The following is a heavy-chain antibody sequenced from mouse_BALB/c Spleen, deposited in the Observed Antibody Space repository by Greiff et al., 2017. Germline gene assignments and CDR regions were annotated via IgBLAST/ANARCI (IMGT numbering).Heavy chain of an antibody. CDR1: GFTFNTYA. CDR3: VRESSTMIRGAWFAY. J-gene: IGHJ3*01. Sequence: EVKVVESGGGLVQPKGSLKLSCAASGFTFNTYAMNWVRQAPGKGLEWVARIRSKSNNYATYYADSVKDRFTISRDDSQSMLYLQMNNLKTEDTAMYYCVRESSTMIRGAWFAYWGQGTLVTVSA. CDR2: IRSKSNNYAT. V-gene: IGHV10-1*02. D-gene: IGHD2-4*01.